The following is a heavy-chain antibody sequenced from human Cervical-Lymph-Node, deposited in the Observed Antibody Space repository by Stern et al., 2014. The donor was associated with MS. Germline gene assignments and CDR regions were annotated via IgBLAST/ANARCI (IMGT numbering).Heavy chain of an antibody. CDR1: GYNFIDHA. J-gene: IGHJ4*02. CDR2: INGGPGTT. V-gene: IGHV1-3*01. Sequence: QLVQSGAEVKKPGASMTISCKTSGYNFIDHAIHWVRQAPGQRLEWMGWINGGPGTTKYSQKFQGRVSFTRDKAASAAYMDLSSLSPDDTAVYYCARQPDYSDFLDFWGQGTLVTVSS. CDR3: ARQPDYSDFLDF. D-gene: IGHD4-11*01.